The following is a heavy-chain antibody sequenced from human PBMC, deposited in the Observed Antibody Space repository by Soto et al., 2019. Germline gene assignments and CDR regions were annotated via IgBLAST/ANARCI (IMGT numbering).Heavy chain of an antibody. V-gene: IGHV3-7*01. J-gene: IGHJ6*02. CDR1: GFTFSNYW. D-gene: IGHD6-25*01. CDR3: AIIASAGRGWDV. Sequence: EVQLVESGGGLVQPGGSLRLSCIDFGFTFSNYWMSWVRQAPVQGLEWVGNIKQDGSEKNYVDSVKGRFTISRDNAKNSLYLQMNSRRAEDTAVYYCAIIASAGRGWDVWGQGTTVVVSS. CDR2: IKQDGSEK.